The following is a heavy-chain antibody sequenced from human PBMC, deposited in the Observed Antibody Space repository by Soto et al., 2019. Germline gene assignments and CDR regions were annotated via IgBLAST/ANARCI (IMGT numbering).Heavy chain of an antibody. CDR3: ASPTICADYCSLFHC. CDR1: GGTFSNYA. V-gene: IGHV1-69*12. CDR2: VIPFFGTT. Sequence: QVQLVQSGAEMKNPGSSVKVSCKASGGTFSNYAISWVRQAPGQGLEWMGGVIPFFGTTNYAQKFQGRVMITADESTSTGYMEVSSLRSEDTAVYFCASPTICADYCSLFHCWGQGTVVTVSS. D-gene: IGHD2-21*01. J-gene: IGHJ4*02.